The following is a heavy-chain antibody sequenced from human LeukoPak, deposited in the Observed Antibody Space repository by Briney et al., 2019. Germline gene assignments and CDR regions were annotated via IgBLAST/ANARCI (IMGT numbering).Heavy chain of an antibody. CDR2: IYYSGST. J-gene: IGHJ3*02. D-gene: IGHD2-2*01. V-gene: IGHV4-39*07. CDR3: AREKRYCSSTSCYRLIDI. CDR1: GGSISSGSYY. Sequence: PSETLSLTCTVSGGSISSGSYYWGWIRQPPGKGLEWIGSIYYSGSTYYNPSLKSRVTISVDTSKNQFSLKLSSVTAADTAVYYCAREKRYCSSTSCYRLIDIWGQGTMVTVSS.